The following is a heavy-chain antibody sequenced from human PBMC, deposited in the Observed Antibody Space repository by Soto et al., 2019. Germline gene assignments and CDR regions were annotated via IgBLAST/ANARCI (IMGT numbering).Heavy chain of an antibody. V-gene: IGHV1-69*19. CDR2: ISPMFGAA. Sequence: QVQLVQSGAEMKKPGSSVKVSCQSSGGTFNTYAMNWVRQAPGQGPEWMGDISPMFGAANYAPKFQGRVTITADESTGTSYMQLSSFPSEDTAIYFCAREVQVHTPAFVYWGQGTLVTVSS. CDR1: GGTFNTYA. J-gene: IGHJ4*02. CDR3: AREVQVHTPAFVY. D-gene: IGHD3-10*01.